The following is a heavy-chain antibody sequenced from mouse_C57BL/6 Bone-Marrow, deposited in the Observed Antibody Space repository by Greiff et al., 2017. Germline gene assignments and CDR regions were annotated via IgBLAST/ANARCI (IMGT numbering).Heavy chain of an antibody. CDR1: EYEFPSHD. Sequence: EVKLVESGGGLVPPGESLKLSCESNEYEFPSHDLSWVRKTPEKRLALVAAINSDGGSTYYPDTMERRFILSRDNTKKTLDLQMSSLRSEDTALYYWARPISYDDDEDAMDYWGQGTSGTVSS. CDR2: INSDGGST. J-gene: IGHJ4*01. CDR3: ARPISYDDDEDAMDY. D-gene: IGHD2-4*01. V-gene: IGHV5-2*01.